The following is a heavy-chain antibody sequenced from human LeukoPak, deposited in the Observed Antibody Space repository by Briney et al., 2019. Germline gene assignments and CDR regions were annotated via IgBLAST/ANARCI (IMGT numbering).Heavy chain of an antibody. CDR3: ASLYCTNGVCPDY. Sequence: SETLSLTCTVSGGPISSYYWSWLRQPPGKGLEWIGYIYYSGSTNYNPSLKSRVTISVDTSKNQFSLKLSSVTAADTAVYYCASLYCTNGVCPDYWGQGTLVTVSS. CDR1: GGPISSYY. V-gene: IGHV4-59*01. CDR2: IYYSGST. D-gene: IGHD2-8*01. J-gene: IGHJ4*02.